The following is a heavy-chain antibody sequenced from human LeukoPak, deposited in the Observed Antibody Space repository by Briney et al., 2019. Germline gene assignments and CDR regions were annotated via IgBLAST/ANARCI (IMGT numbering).Heavy chain of an antibody. D-gene: IGHD1-26*01. CDR2: IKQDGSEK. CDR3: ARSKWELLVYFDY. V-gene: IGHV3-7*01. CDR1: GFTFSSYW. Sequence: GGSLRLSCAAAGFTFSSYWMSWVRQAPGKGLEWVANIKQDGSEKYYVDSVKGRFTISRDNAKNSLYLQMNSLRAEDTAVYYCARSKWELLVYFDYWGQGTLVTVSS. J-gene: IGHJ4*02.